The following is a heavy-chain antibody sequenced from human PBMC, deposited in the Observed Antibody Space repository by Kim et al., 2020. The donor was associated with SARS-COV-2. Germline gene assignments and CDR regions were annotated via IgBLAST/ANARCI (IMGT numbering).Heavy chain of an antibody. CDR1: GDSVSSNSAA. J-gene: IGHJ3*02. CDR3: AREGYCSGGSCQGFAFDI. Sequence: SQTLSLTCAISGDSVSSNSAAWNWIRQSPSRGLEWLGRTYYRSKWYNDYAVSVKSRITINPDTSKNQFSLQLNSVTPEDTAVYYCAREGYCSGGSCQGFAFDIWGQGTMVTVSS. D-gene: IGHD2-15*01. CDR2: TYYRSKWYN. V-gene: IGHV6-1*01.